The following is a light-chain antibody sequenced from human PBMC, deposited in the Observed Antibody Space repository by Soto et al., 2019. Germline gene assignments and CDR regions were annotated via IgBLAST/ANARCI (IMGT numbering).Light chain of an antibody. J-gene: IGKJ1*01. Sequence: AIRMTQSPSSFSASTGDRVTLTCRASQGISSYLAWYQQKPGKAPKLLIYTASTLQSGVPSRFSGSGSGTEFTLTISCLQSEDFATYYCQQYYSLPRTFGQGTKVDIK. CDR3: QQYYSLPRT. CDR1: QGISSY. CDR2: TAS. V-gene: IGKV1-8*01.